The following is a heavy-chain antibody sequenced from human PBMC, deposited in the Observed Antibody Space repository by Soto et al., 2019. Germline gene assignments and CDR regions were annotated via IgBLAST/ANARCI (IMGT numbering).Heavy chain of an antibody. CDR3: ACNYDADAFDI. D-gene: IGHD3-22*01. V-gene: IGHV4-30-2*01. J-gene: IGHJ3*02. CDR2: IYQSGSA. CDR1: GGSISDGGHA. Sequence: QLQLRESASGLVKPSQTLSLTCAVSGGSISDGGHAWTWIRQPPGKGLEWIGYIYQSGSAYYTPSLTCRVPISMDKSKNQISLTLKSVTAADTAIYYCACNYDADAFDIWGQGTMVPVSS.